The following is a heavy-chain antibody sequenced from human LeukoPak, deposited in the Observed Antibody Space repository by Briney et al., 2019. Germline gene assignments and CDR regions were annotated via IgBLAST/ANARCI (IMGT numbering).Heavy chain of an antibody. D-gene: IGHD6-19*01. CDR2: IWYDGSNK. V-gene: IGHV3-33*01. J-gene: IGHJ5*02. CDR3: ATAVACTPGSYAPS. CDR1: GFTFRSYG. Sequence: GGSLRLSCAASGFTFRSYGMHWVRQAPGKGLEWVAVIWYDGSNKYYADSVKGRFTVSRDNSKNTLYLQMNSLRAEDTAVYYCATAVACTPGSYAPSWGQGPLPHVS.